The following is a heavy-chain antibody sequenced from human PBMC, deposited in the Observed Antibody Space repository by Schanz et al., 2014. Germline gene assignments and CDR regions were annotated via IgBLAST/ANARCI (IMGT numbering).Heavy chain of an antibody. D-gene: IGHD5-12*01. Sequence: EVQLVESGGGLVQPGGSLRLSCAASGFTFSTYWMSWVRQAPGGGLEWVSSISATSNFVHYAASVEGRFTVSRDNANNVMYLQMNSLRAEDTAVYYCAREGEWGYDPPRHWGQGTLVTVSS. CDR3: AREGEWGYDPPRH. CDR2: ISATSNFV. J-gene: IGHJ4*02. CDR1: GFTFSTYW. V-gene: IGHV3-21*01.